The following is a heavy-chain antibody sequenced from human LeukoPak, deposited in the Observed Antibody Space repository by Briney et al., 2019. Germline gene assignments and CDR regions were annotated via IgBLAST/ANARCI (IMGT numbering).Heavy chain of an antibody. Sequence: GGSLRLSCAASGLTVSSKYMSWVRQAPGKGLEGVSVIYNNGNTHYADSVKGRFTISRDNSKNTLYLQMNSLRVEDTAVYYCARVGGDQVGYWGQGTLVTVSS. CDR2: IYNNGNT. D-gene: IGHD4-17*01. V-gene: IGHV3-53*01. CDR1: GLTVSSKY. J-gene: IGHJ4*02. CDR3: ARVGGDQVGY.